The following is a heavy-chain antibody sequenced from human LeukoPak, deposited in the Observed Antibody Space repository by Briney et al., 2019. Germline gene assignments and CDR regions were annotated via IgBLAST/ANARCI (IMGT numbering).Heavy chain of an antibody. Sequence: SQTLSLTCTVSGGSISSGSYYWNWIRQPAGKGLEWIGRIYSSGSTNYNPSLKSRVTISVDTSKNQFSLKLSSVTAADTAVFYCATSGWYLLPGIYWGQGTLVTVSS. J-gene: IGHJ4*02. D-gene: IGHD6-19*01. V-gene: IGHV4-61*02. CDR1: GGSISSGSYY. CDR2: IYSSGST. CDR3: ATSGWYLLPGIY.